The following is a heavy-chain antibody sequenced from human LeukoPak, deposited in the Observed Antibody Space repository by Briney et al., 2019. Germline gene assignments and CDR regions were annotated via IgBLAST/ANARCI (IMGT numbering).Heavy chain of an antibody. CDR3: ARGEYYDFWSGYYSGYYYYYMDV. D-gene: IGHD3-3*01. CDR1: GYTFTSYG. Sequence: ASVKVSCKASGYTFTSYGISWVRQAPGQGLEWMAWISAYNGNTNYAQKLQGRVTMTTDTSTSTAYMELRSLRSDDTAVYYCARGEYYDFWSGYYSGYYYYYMDVWGKGTMVTVSS. J-gene: IGHJ6*03. CDR2: ISAYNGNT. V-gene: IGHV1-18*01.